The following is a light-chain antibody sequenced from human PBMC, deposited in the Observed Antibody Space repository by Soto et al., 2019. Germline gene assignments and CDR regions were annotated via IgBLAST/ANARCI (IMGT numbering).Light chain of an antibody. CDR2: EVS. Sequence: QSALTQPRSVSGSPGQSVTISCTGSSSDVGGYSHVSWFQQHPGKAPKLLIYEVSNRPSGVPDRFSGSKSGNTASLTISGLQAEDEADYYCSLYTSSTFYVFGTGTKVTVL. V-gene: IGLV2-18*01. J-gene: IGLJ1*01. CDR1: SSDVGGYSH. CDR3: SLYTSSTFYV.